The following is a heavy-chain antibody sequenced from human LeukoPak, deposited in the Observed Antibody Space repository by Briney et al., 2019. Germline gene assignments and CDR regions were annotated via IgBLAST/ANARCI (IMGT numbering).Heavy chain of an antibody. D-gene: IGHD3-22*01. V-gene: IGHV3-53*01. J-gene: IGHJ4*02. Sequence: GGSLGLSCLASGFSVSSNYMTWVRQAPGKGLEWVSVIYSGGSTYYADSVKGRFTISRDTSKNTLSLQMNSLRAEDTAVYYCARHDSRGYYSFDYWGQGTLVTVSS. CDR2: IYSGGST. CDR1: GFSVSSNY. CDR3: ARHDSRGYYSFDY.